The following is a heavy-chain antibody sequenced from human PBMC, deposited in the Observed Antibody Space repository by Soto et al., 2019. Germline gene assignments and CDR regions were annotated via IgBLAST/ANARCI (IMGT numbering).Heavy chain of an antibody. CDR2: VSGRGGST. CDR3: AKDSTVTTSLYFYYYGFDV. Sequence: VHLLESGGGLVQPGGSLRLACIASGFTFNHYAMSWVRQAPGKGLEWVSAVSGRGGSTKYADSVKGRFIISRDNSNSTLYLQMDSLRGEDTAVYYCAKDSTVTTSLYFYYYGFDVWGQGTTVTVSS. CDR1: GFTFNHYA. J-gene: IGHJ6*02. D-gene: IGHD4-17*01. V-gene: IGHV3-23*01.